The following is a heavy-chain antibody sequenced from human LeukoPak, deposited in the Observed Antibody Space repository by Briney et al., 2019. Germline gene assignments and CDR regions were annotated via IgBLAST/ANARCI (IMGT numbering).Heavy chain of an antibody. CDR2: IWYDGSTR. CDR1: GFSFSSHG. D-gene: IGHD3-16*01. J-gene: IGHJ4*02. V-gene: IGHV3-33*01. Sequence: GGSLRLSCAASGFSFSSHGMHWVRQGPGKGLEWVAVIWYDGSTRYYADSVKGRFTISRDNSKNTLYLQMNSLRAEDTAVYYCARALHFEGFGPFDYWGQGTLVTVSS. CDR3: ARALHFEGFGPFDY.